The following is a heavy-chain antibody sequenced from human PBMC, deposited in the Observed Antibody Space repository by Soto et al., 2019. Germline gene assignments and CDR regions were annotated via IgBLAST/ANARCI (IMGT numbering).Heavy chain of an antibody. CDR1: GGSISSGGYY. CDR3: ARGAGDYYYDSSGYYSFDY. J-gene: IGHJ4*02. V-gene: IGHV4-31*03. CDR2: IYYSGST. Sequence: SETLSLTCTVSGGSISSGGYYWSWIRQHPXKGLEWIGYIYYSGSTYYNPSLKSRVTISVDTSKNQFSLKLSSVTAADTAVYYCARGAGDYYYDSSGYYSFDYWGQGTLVTVSS. D-gene: IGHD3-22*01.